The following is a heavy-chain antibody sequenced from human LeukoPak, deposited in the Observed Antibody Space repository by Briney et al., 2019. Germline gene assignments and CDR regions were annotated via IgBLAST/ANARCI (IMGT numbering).Heavy chain of an antibody. CDR3: ARLGGSYSYYYYMDV. D-gene: IGHD1-26*01. V-gene: IGHV4-30-4*07. CDR1: GGSISSGGYS. J-gene: IGHJ6*03. CDR2: IYYSGST. Sequence: SQTLSLTCAVSGGSISSGGYSWSWIRQPPGKGLEWIGYIYYSGSTYYNPSLKSRVTISVDTSKNQFSLKLSSVTAADTAVYYCARLGGSYSYYYYMDVWGKGTTVTVSS.